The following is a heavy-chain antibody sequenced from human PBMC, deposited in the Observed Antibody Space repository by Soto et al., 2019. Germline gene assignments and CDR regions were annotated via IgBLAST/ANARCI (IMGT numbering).Heavy chain of an antibody. Sequence: QVHLVQSGGEVKKPGASVKVSCKASGYTFTAYGISWVRQAPGQGLEWIGWISPNNGNTKSAQKFQGRVTMTTDTSTDTDYLELRSLRADDTAVYYCARDRSSENYLKWIEYWGQGALVTVSS. CDR3: ARDRSSENYLKWIEY. V-gene: IGHV1-18*01. J-gene: IGHJ4*02. CDR1: GYTFTAYG. CDR2: ISPNNGNT. D-gene: IGHD2-2*01.